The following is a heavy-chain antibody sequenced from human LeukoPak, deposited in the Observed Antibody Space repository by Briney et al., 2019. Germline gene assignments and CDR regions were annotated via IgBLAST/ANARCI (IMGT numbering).Heavy chain of an antibody. J-gene: IGHJ3*02. CDR2: IIPIFGTA. D-gene: IGHD2-15*01. CDR1: GGTFSSYA. Sequence: ASVKVSCKASGGTFSSYAISWVRQAPGQGLEWMGGIIPIFGTANYAQKFQGRVTITADESTSTAYMELSSLRSEDTAVNYCARGRRPGYCSGGSGRATGAFDIWGQGTMVTVSS. V-gene: IGHV1-69*13. CDR3: ARGRRPGYCSGGSGRATGAFDI.